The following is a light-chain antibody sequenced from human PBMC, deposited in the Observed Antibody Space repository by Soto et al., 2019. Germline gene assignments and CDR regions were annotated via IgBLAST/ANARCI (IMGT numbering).Light chain of an antibody. J-gene: IGLJ2*01. Sequence: QSALTHPASVSGSPGQSITISCTGTDSDVGAYNYVSWYQQHPGKAPKLMIYDVSYRPSGVSDRFSGSKSGNTASLTISGLQAEDEADYYCSSYTSSSTLVIFGGGTQLTVL. V-gene: IGLV2-14*03. CDR2: DVS. CDR1: DSDVGAYNY. CDR3: SSYTSSSTLVI.